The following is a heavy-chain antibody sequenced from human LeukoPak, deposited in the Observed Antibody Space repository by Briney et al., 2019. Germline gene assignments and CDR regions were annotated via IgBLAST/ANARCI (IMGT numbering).Heavy chain of an antibody. CDR3: ARSRIAVAGHNWFDP. J-gene: IGHJ5*02. V-gene: IGHV1-2*02. CDR1: GYTFTGYY. CDR2: INPNSGGT. Sequence: ASVKVSCKASGYTFTGYYMHWVRQAPGQGLEWMGWINPNSGGTNYAQKFQGRVTMTRYTSIVTAYMELSRRRSDDTAVYYCARSRIAVAGHNWFDPWGQGTLVTVSS. D-gene: IGHD6-19*01.